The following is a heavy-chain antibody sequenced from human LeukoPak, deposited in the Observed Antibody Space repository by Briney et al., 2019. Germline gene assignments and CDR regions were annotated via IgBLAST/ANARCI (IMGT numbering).Heavy chain of an antibody. D-gene: IGHD7-27*01. Sequence: PSETLSLTCAVYGGSFSSSYWTWIRQPPGKGLEWIGEIDHSGSTNYNPSLKSRVTISLDTSKNQFSLKVSSVTDADTAVYYCALNWGTGRTLDYWGQGTLVTVSS. V-gene: IGHV4-34*01. CDR3: ALNWGTGRTLDY. CDR1: GGSFSSSY. J-gene: IGHJ4*02. CDR2: IDHSGST.